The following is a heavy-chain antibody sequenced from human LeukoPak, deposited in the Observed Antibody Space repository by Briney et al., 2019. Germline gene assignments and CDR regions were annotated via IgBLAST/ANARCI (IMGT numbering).Heavy chain of an antibody. D-gene: IGHD3-9*01. CDR2: IKSKTDGGTT. CDR3: TTLRYFDWLLSRFGDY. Sequence: PGGSLRLSCAASGFTFSNAWMSWVRQAPGKGLEWVGRIKSKTDGGTTDYAAPVKGRFTISRDDSKNTLYLQMNSLKTEDTAVYYCTTLRYFDWLLSRFGDYWGQGTLVTVSS. CDR1: GFTFSNAW. J-gene: IGHJ4*02. V-gene: IGHV3-15*01.